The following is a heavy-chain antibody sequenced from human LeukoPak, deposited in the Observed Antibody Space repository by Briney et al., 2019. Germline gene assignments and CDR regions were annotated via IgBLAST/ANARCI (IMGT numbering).Heavy chain of an antibody. CDR3: ARDAEVGTLFGVLSRYNWFDP. D-gene: IGHD3-3*01. V-gene: IGHV3-7*01. CDR1: GFSFNYFW. J-gene: IGHJ5*02. CDR2: IDQDGNEK. Sequence: GGSLRLSCAASGFSFNYFWMSWVRQAPGKGLEWVANIDQDGNEKYYADSVKGRFTISGDNAKKSLYLQMNSLRAEDTAVYYCARDAEVGTLFGVLSRYNWFDPWGQGALVTVSS.